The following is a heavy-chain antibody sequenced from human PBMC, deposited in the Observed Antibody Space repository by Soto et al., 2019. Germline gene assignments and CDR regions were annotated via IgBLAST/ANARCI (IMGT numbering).Heavy chain of an antibody. CDR3: ARREVAPWGDYYYGMDV. D-gene: IGHD3-16*01. CDR2: INHSGST. V-gene: IGHV4-34*01. CDR1: GGSFSGYY. Sequence: SETLSLTCAVYGGSFSGYYWSWIRQPPGKGLEWIGEINHSGSTNYNPSLKSRVTISVDTSKNQFSLKLSSVTAADTAVYYCARREVAPWGDYYYGMDVWGQGTTVTVSS. J-gene: IGHJ6*02.